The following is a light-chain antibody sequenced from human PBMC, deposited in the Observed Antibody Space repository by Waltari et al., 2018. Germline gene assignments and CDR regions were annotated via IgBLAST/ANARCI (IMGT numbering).Light chain of an antibody. J-gene: IGLJ2*01. CDR3: QSTDGGGFDVL. CDR1: GLATQF. CDR2: KDV. Sequence: YELSQPPSVSVPLGQTARIPCSGDGLATQFTYWYRQRPGQAPVLIIFKDVERPSGIPEGFSGYSSGTKATLTISGVQAEDEADYYCQSTDGGGFDVLFGGGTKLTVL. V-gene: IGLV3-25*03.